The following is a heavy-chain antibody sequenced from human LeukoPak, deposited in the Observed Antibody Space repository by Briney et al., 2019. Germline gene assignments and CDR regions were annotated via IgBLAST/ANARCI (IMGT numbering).Heavy chain of an antibody. D-gene: IGHD5-12*01. CDR1: GGSVSNSNHY. V-gene: IGHV4-39*01. CDR3: ARRSPDSSAYGNYFDY. Sequence: SETLSLICTVSGGSVSNSNHYWAWIRQTRGKGLEWIGHIYHSGSTHYRASLKRRVTISVDTSKSQFSLQLTSVTAADTARYFCARRSPDSSAYGNYFDYWGQGILVTASS. J-gene: IGHJ4*02. CDR2: IYHSGST.